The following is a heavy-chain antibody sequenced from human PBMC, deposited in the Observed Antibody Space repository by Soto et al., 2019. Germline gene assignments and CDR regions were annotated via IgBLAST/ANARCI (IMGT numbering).Heavy chain of an antibody. D-gene: IGHD5-18*01. Sequence: GASVKVSCKASGGTFSSYAISWVRQAPGQGLEWMGGIIPIFGTANYAQKFQGRVTITADESTSTAYMELSSLRSEDTAVYYCAKVDTAMVTTGLFYYYGMDVWGQGTTVTVSS. V-gene: IGHV1-69*13. CDR1: GGTFSSYA. J-gene: IGHJ6*02. CDR3: AKVDTAMVTTGLFYYYGMDV. CDR2: IIPIFGTA.